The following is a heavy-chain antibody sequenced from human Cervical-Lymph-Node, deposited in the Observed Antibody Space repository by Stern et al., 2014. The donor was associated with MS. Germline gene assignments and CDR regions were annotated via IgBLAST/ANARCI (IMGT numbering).Heavy chain of an antibody. Sequence: QVQLQESGPGLVKPSETLSLTCTASGGSISSSSYYWGWIRQPPGKRLEWIGSIYYSGSTYYNPSLKRRVTITVDTSKKPLPLKLTSVTAADTAVYYCARHVDYYYDSSGYLDYWGQGTLVTVSS. D-gene: IGHD3-22*01. CDR3: ARHVDYYYDSSGYLDY. V-gene: IGHV4-39*01. CDR1: GGSISSSSYY. CDR2: IYYSGST. J-gene: IGHJ4*02.